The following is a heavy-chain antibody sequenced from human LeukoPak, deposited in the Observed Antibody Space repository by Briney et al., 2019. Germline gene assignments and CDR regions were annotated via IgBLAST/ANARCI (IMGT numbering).Heavy chain of an antibody. CDR2: IHPGNFET. V-gene: IGHV5-51*01. CDR1: GYSFSSYW. Sequence: GESLKISCKGSGYSFSSYWIAWVRQMPGKGLEWMGIIHPGNFETTYNPSFQGQVTMSADKSITTAYLQWSSLEAPDTAMYYCARRLSTIAAAAANDYWGQGILVTVSS. J-gene: IGHJ4*02. D-gene: IGHD6-13*01. CDR3: ARRLSTIAAAAANDY.